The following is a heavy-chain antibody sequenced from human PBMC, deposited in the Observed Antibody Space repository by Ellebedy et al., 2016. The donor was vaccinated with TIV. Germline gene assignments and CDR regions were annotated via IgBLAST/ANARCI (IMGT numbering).Heavy chain of an antibody. D-gene: IGHD2-15*01. CDR2: IYYSGST. Sequence: SETLSLTXTVSGGSISSSSYYWGWIRQPPGKGLEWIGSIYYSGSTYYNPSLKSRVTISVDTSKNQFSLKLSSVTAADTAVYYCARGTHVVVVAATPGNFDYWGQGTLVTVSS. CDR3: ARGTHVVVVAATPGNFDY. V-gene: IGHV4-39*07. J-gene: IGHJ4*02. CDR1: GGSISSSSYY.